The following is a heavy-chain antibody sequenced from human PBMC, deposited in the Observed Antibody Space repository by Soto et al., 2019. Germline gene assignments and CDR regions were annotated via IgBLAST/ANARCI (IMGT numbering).Heavy chain of an antibody. CDR2: ITYDGSNI. CDR1: GFTFSSYS. D-gene: IGHD1-26*01. V-gene: IGHV3-30*18. Sequence: GGSLRLSCAASGFTFSSYSMNWVRQAPGKGLEWVAVITYDGSNIYYADSVKGRFTISRDNAKNTLYLQMNSLRAEDTAVYYCAKGRLSYSGSLRQLDYWGQGTLVTVSS. CDR3: AKGRLSYSGSLRQLDY. J-gene: IGHJ4*02.